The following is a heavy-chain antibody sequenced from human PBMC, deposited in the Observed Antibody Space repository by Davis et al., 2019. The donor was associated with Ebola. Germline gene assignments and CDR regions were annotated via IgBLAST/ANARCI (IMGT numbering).Heavy chain of an antibody. CDR2: ISSSSSYI. Sequence: GGSLRLSCAASGFTFSSYSMNWVRQAPGKGLEWVSSISSSSSYIYYADSVKGRFTISRDNSKNTLYLQMNSLRAEDTAVYYCAKDHPPYRRAVAGLYFDYWGQGTLVTVSS. CDR1: GFTFSSYS. D-gene: IGHD6-19*01. CDR3: AKDHPPYRRAVAGLYFDY. J-gene: IGHJ4*02. V-gene: IGHV3-21*04.